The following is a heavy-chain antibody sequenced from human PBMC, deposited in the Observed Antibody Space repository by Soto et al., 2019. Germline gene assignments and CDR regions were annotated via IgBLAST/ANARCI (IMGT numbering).Heavy chain of an antibody. CDR2: IYYRGST. CDR1: GGSISSYY. Sequence: PSETLSLTCTVSGGSISSYYWSWIRQPPGKGLEWIGYIYYRGSTKYNPSLKSRVTISVDTSKNQFSLKLSSVTAADTAVYYCARARAVSSKPLDYWGQGTLVTVSS. V-gene: IGHV4-59*12. CDR3: ARARAVSSKPLDY. J-gene: IGHJ4*02.